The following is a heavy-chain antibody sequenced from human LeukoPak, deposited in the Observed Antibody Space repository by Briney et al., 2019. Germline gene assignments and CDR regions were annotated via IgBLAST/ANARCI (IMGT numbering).Heavy chain of an antibody. J-gene: IGHJ4*02. D-gene: IGHD2-2*01. V-gene: IGHV1-18*01. CDR1: GYTFTSYG. CDR2: ISAYNGNT. Sequence: ASVKVSCKASGYTFTSYGISWVRQAPGQGLEWMGWISAYNGNTNYAQKLQGRVTMTTDTSTSTAYMELRSLRSDDTAVYYCARDQGVVVPAAIPSPYWGQGTLVTVSS. CDR3: ARDQGVVVPAAIPSPY.